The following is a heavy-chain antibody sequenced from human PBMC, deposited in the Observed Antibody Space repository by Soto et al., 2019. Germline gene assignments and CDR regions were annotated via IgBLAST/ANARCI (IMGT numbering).Heavy chain of an antibody. CDR2: ISATGTT. CDR1: GDSMSSYY. Sequence: QLQLRESGPGLVEPSETLSLTCSVSGDSMSSYYWSWIRQSAEKGLEWIGRISATGTTSYIPSLKSRITLSVDTSKNQFSLNLKFVTAADTAVYFCAGEQSGAANFWGQGTLVTVS. D-gene: IGHD2-15*01. CDR3: AGEQSGAANF. V-gene: IGHV4-4*07. J-gene: IGHJ3*01.